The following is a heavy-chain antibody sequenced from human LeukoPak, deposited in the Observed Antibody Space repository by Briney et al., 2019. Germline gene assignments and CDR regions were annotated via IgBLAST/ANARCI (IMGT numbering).Heavy chain of an antibody. Sequence: SETLSLNCTVYGGSISSDYWSWLRQPPGKGLVGIGYIYYIGTTNYNPSLKSRITISVDTSKSHFSLKLSSVTAADTAVYYCARVVGATGSSDYWGQGTLVTVSS. J-gene: IGHJ4*02. CDR2: IYYIGTT. CDR1: GGSISSDY. V-gene: IGHV4-59*01. CDR3: ARVVGATGSSDY. D-gene: IGHD1-26*01.